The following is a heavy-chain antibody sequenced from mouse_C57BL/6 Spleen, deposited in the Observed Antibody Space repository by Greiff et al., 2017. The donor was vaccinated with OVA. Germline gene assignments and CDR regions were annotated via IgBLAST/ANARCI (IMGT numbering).Heavy chain of an antibody. V-gene: IGHV5-4*03. D-gene: IGHD1-1*01. Sequence: EVKLMESGGGLVKPGGSLKLSCAASGFTFSSYAMSWVRQTPEKRLEWVATISDGGSYTYYPDNVKGRFTISRDNAKNNLYLQMSHLKSEDTAMYYCARGRDYYGSRGNWYFDDWGTGTTVTVSS. J-gene: IGHJ1*03. CDR1: GFTFSSYA. CDR3: ARGRDYYGSRGNWYFDD. CDR2: ISDGGSYT.